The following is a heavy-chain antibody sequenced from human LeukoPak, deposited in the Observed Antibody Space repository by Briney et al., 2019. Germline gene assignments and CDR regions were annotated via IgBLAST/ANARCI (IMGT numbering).Heavy chain of an antibody. V-gene: IGHV1-2*02. CDR3: ARDRRYGSSQGGFDY. J-gene: IGHJ4*02. CDR1: GYTFTGYY. CDR2: INPNSGGT. Sequence: ASVKVSCKASGYTFTGYYMHWVRQAPGQGLEWMGWINPNSGGTNYAQKFQGRVTMTRDTSISTTYMELSRLRSDDTAVYYCARDRRYGSSQGGFDYWGQGTLVTVSS. D-gene: IGHD6-13*01.